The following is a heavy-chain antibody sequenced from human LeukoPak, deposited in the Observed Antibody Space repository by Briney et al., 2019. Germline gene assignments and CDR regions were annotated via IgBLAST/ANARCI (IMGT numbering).Heavy chain of an antibody. Sequence: GGSLRLSCAASGFTFSSHGMHWVRQAPGKGLEWVAFIRYDGSNEYYADSVKGRFTISRDNSKNTLYLQMNSLRAEDTAVYYCAKPGGSYYFPYYWGQGTLVTVSS. J-gene: IGHJ4*02. CDR3: AKPGGSYYFPYY. CDR2: IRYDGSNE. D-gene: IGHD1-26*01. V-gene: IGHV3-30*02. CDR1: GFTFSSHG.